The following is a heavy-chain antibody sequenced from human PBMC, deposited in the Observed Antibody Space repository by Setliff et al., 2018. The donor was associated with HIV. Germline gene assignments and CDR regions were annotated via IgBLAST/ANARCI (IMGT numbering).Heavy chain of an antibody. J-gene: IGHJ4*02. V-gene: IGHV4-4*09. CDR1: GGSISSYC. CDR2: IFSSGST. D-gene: IGHD5-18*01. Sequence: PSETLSLTCTVSGGSISSYCWNWIRQSPGRGLEWIGFIFSSGSTKYNPSLQSRVTMSIDTSKNQFSLKLTSVTAADTAVYYCTSVFGYNYGRVDQWGQGTLVTVSS. CDR3: TSVFGYNYGRVDQ.